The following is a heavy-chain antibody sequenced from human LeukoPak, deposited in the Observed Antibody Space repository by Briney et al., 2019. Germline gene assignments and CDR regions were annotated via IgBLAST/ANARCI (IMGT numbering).Heavy chain of an antibody. CDR2: INPSGGNT. J-gene: IGHJ3*02. Sequence: ASVKVSCKASGYTFTRYYMHWVRQAPGQGLEWMGIINPSGGNTNYAQKFQGRVTMTRDMSTSTVYMELSSLRSEDTAAYYCARERSSGYNDAFDIWGQGTMVTVSS. D-gene: IGHD3-22*01. V-gene: IGHV1-46*01. CDR3: ARERSSGYNDAFDI. CDR1: GYTFTRYY.